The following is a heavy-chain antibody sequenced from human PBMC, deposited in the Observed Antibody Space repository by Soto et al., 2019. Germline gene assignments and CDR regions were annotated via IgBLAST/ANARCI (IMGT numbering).Heavy chain of an antibody. V-gene: IGHV5-10-1*01. D-gene: IGHD1-26*01. Sequence: GDALNICCELAGYSLSTHLISVGREMGGEYMWRMWIIDPSQSYFNYNPSFQGHVTISADNSTSKAYLQWNSLEASDTAIYYCAFFRSTRFADGLLDYWVQGTLVTVFS. J-gene: IGHJ4*02. CDR1: GYSLSTHL. CDR3: AFFRSTRFADGLLDY. CDR2: IDPSQSYF.